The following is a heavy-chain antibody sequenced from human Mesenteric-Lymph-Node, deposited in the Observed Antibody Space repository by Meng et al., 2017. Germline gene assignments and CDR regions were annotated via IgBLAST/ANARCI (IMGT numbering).Heavy chain of an antibody. V-gene: IGHV4-30-4*01. CDR3: ARGGSRSYFDY. J-gene: IGHJ4*02. Sequence: QVQLQQWGAGLLKPSETLSLTCAVYGGSFSSGDYYWSWIRQPPGKGLEWIGYIYYSGSTYYNPSLKSRVTISVDTSKNQFSLKLSSVTAADTAVYYCARGGSRSYFDYWGQGTLVTVSS. D-gene: IGHD3-16*01. CDR1: GGSFSSGDYY. CDR2: IYYSGST.